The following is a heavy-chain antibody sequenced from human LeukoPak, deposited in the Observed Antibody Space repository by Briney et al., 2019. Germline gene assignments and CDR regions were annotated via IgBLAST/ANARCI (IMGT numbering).Heavy chain of an antibody. CDR2: ISYDGSNK. CDR3: AKEDGVWDSYFDY. J-gene: IGHJ4*02. Sequence: GSLRLSCAASGFTFSSYGMHWVRQAPGKGLEWVAVISYDGSNKYYADSVKGRFTISRDNSKNTLYLQMNSLRAEDTAVYYCAKEDGVWDSYFDYWGQGTLVTVSS. V-gene: IGHV3-30*18. D-gene: IGHD5-24*01. CDR1: GFTFSSYG.